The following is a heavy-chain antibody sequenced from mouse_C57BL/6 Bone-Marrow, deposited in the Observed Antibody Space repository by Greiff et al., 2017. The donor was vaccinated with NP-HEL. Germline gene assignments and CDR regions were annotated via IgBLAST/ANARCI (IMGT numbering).Heavy chain of an antibody. CDR3: AIYDYPWFAY. V-gene: IGHV5-6*02. CDR1: GFTFSSYG. D-gene: IGHD2-4*01. Sequence: EVKLVESGGDLVKPGGSLKLSCAASGFTFSSYGMSWVRQTPDKRLEWVATISSGGSYTYYPDSVKGRFTISRDNAKNTLYLQMSSLKSEDTAMYYCAIYDYPWFAYWGQGTLVTVSA. J-gene: IGHJ3*01. CDR2: ISSGGSYT.